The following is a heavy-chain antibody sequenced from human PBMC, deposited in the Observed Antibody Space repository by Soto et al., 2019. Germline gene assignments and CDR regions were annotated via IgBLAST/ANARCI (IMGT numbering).Heavy chain of an antibody. J-gene: IGHJ5*01. CDR1: GYTFTSYD. CDR2: MSPNSGNT. V-gene: IGHV1-8*01. CDR3: ARGPPNWGFDS. D-gene: IGHD7-27*01. Sequence: SVKVSCKPSGYTFTSYDINWVRQAPGQGLEWMGWMSPNSGNTGYAQKFQGRVTMTRSTSISTAYMELSSLRSEDTAVYYCARGPPNWGFDSWGQGTLVTVSS.